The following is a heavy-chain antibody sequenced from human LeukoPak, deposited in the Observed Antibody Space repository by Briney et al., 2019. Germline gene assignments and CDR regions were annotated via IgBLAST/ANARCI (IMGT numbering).Heavy chain of an antibody. J-gene: IGHJ5*02. Sequence: GGSLRLSGEASGITISSAWMSWVRQAPGKGLEWVSVIYSGGSTYYADSVKGRFTISRHNSKNTLYLQMNSLRAEDTAVYYCARDEHGYNPWGQGTLVTVSS. V-gene: IGHV3-53*04. D-gene: IGHD5-24*01. CDR1: GITISSAW. CDR3: ARDEHGYNP. CDR2: IYSGGST.